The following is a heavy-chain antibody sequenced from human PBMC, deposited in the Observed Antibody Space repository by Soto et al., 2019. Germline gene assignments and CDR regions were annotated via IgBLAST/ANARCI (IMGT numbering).Heavy chain of an antibody. V-gene: IGHV3-23*01. Sequence: EVQLLESGGGWVQPGGSLRLSCAASGFTFSSYAMSLVRQAPGKGLEWVSAISGSGGSTYYAYSVKGRFTISSDNSKSRLDRQMSSRSAENTAVYYCTKEGGYDILTGYYRSSDYWGEGTLATVSS. CDR2: ISGSGGST. D-gene: IGHD3-9*01. J-gene: IGHJ4*02. CDR3: TKEGGYDILTGYYRSSDY. CDR1: GFTFSSYA.